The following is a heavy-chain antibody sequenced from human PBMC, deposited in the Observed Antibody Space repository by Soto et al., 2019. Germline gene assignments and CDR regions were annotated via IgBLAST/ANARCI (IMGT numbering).Heavy chain of an antibody. CDR1: GFVFKNYE. CDR2: ISNSGNTI. V-gene: IGHV3-48*03. Sequence: AGGSLRLSCVASGFVFKNYEMNWVRQAPGKGLEWISYISNSGNTIYVADSMRGRFTISRDNAKNSLFLQMNSLRADDTAVYYCARGIDNRDYYYGLDVWGQGTTVTVSS. CDR3: ARGIDNRDYYYGLDV. J-gene: IGHJ6*02. D-gene: IGHD1-26*01.